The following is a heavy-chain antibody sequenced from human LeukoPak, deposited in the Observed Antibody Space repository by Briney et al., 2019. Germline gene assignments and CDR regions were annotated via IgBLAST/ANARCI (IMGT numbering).Heavy chain of an antibody. V-gene: IGHV1-24*01. CDR2: FDPEDGET. CDR3: ATGREDTPMATFDY. CDR1: GYTLTELS. Sequence: GASVKVSCKVSGYTLTELSMHWVRQAPGKGLEWMGGFDPEDGETIYAQKFQGRVTMTEDTSTDTAYMELSSLRSEDTAVYYCATGREDTPMATFDYWGQGTLVTVSS. D-gene: IGHD5-18*01. J-gene: IGHJ4*02.